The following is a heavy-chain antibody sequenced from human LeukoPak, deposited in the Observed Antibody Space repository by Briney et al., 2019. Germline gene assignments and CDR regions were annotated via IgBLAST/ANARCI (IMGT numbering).Heavy chain of an antibody. CDR2: ISHSGST. Sequence: SETLSLTCAVYGGSFSGYYWSWIRQPPGKGLEWIGEISHSGSTNYNPSLKSRVTISVDTSKNQFSLKLSSVTAADTAVYYCASPAIISNDDYWGQGTLVTVSS. V-gene: IGHV4-34*01. CDR3: ASPAIISNDDY. D-gene: IGHD2-8*01. J-gene: IGHJ4*02. CDR1: GGSFSGYY.